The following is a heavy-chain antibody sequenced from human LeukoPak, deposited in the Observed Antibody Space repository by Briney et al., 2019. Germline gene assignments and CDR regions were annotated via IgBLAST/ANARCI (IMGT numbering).Heavy chain of an antibody. J-gene: IGHJ4*02. CDR1: GGSVSSYY. V-gene: IGHV4-59*02. CDR3: ARSDILTGYISGPFDY. Sequence: PSETLSLTCTVSGGSVSSYYWSWIRQTPEKGLEWIGYMSYSGRTDYGPSLKSRVTMSVDTSKNQFSLKMSYVTAADTGVYYCARSDILTGYISGPFDYWGQGTLVTVSS. CDR2: MSYSGRT. D-gene: IGHD3-9*01.